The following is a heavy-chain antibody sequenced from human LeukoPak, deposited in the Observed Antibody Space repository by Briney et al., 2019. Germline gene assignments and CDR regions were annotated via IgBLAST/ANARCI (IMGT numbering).Heavy chain of an antibody. V-gene: IGHV4-61*05. CDR1: GGSISGSGYY. J-gene: IGHJ4*02. D-gene: IGHD1-26*01. CDR2: IYYSGST. CDR3: ARRGIVGTHDY. Sequence: SETLSLTCTVSGGSISGSGYYWSWIRQPPGKGLEWIGYIYYSGSTNYNPSLKSRVTISVDTSKNQFSLKLSSVTAADTAVYYCARRGIVGTHDYWGQGTLVTVSS.